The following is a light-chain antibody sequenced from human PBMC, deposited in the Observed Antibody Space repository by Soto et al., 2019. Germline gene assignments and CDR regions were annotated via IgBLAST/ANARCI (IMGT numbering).Light chain of an antibody. V-gene: IGKV3-15*01. CDR3: QQYNNWPWT. CDR2: GAS. J-gene: IGKJ1*01. Sequence: EIVMTQSPATLSVSPGERATLSCRASQNVGNNLVWYQQKPGQAPRLLIYGASTRATGVPARFSGSGSGTEFTLTISSLQSEDFAVYYCQQYNNWPWTFGQGTKVDI. CDR1: QNVGNN.